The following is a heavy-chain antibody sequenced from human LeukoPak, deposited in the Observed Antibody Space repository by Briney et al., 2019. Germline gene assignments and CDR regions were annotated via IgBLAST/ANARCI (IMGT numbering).Heavy chain of an antibody. CDR3: AKLGYSYGGGRGPYFDY. D-gene: IGHD5-18*01. CDR1: GFTFSSYS. Sequence: PGGSLRLSCAASGFTFSSYSMNWVRQAPGKGLEWVAVISYDGSNKYYADSVKGRFTISRDNSKNTLYLQMNSLRAEDTAVYYCAKLGYSYGGGRGPYFDYWGQGTLVTVSS. CDR2: ISYDGSNK. V-gene: IGHV3-30*18. J-gene: IGHJ4*02.